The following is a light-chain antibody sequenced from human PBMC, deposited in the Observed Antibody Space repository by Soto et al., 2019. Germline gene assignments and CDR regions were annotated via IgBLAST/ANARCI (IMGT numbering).Light chain of an antibody. CDR2: AAS. CDR1: QGITNY. CDR3: QFYNTAPTWT. J-gene: IGKJ1*01. Sequence: DIQMTQSPSSLSASVGDRVTITCRASQGITNYLAWYQQKPGKVPKLLIYAASSLQSGVPSRFSGSGSGTDFTLTITGLQPEDVATYYCQFYNTAPTWTFGQGTKVDIK. V-gene: IGKV1-27*01.